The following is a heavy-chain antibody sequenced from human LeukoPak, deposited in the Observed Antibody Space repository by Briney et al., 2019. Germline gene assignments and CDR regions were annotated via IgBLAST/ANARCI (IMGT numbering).Heavy chain of an antibody. Sequence: ASVKVSCKVSGYTLTELSMHWVRQAPGKGLEWMGGFDPEDGETVYAQKFQGRVTMTEDTSTDTAYMELSSLTSEDTAVYYCATYPEQLVIPEGLDYWGQGTLVTVSS. CDR1: GYTLTELS. J-gene: IGHJ4*02. CDR2: FDPEDGET. CDR3: ATYPEQLVIPEGLDY. D-gene: IGHD3-9*01. V-gene: IGHV1-24*01.